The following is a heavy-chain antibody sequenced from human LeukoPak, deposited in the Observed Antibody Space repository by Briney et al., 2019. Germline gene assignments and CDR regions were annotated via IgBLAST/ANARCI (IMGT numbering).Heavy chain of an antibody. CDR1: GGTFSSYA. D-gene: IGHD1-26*01. Sequence: SVKVSCKASGGTFSSYALSWVRQAPGQGLEWMGGITPIFGSTNYAQKFQGRVTITADESTSTAYMELSSLRSEDTAVYYCARGGGSHSVTSRFVYWGQGTLVTVSS. CDR3: ARGGGSHSVTSRFVY. CDR2: ITPIFGST. J-gene: IGHJ4*02. V-gene: IGHV1-69*13.